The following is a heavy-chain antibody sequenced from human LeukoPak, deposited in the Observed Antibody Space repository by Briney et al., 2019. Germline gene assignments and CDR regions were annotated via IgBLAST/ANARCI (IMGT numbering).Heavy chain of an antibody. V-gene: IGHV4-59*01. CDR3: AREGDYSGYDYVIAY. Sequence: SETLSLTCTVSGGSFSTYYWSWIRKPPGKGLEWIGYIYYSGNTNYNPSLKSRVTISVDTSKNHFSLKLRSVTAADTAVYYCAREGDYSGYDYVIAYWGQGTLVTVS. J-gene: IGHJ4*02. CDR1: GGSFSTYY. D-gene: IGHD5-12*01. CDR2: IYYSGNT.